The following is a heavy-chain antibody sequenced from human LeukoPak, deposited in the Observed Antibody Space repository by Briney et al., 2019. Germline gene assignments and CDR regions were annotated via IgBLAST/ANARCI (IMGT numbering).Heavy chain of an antibody. CDR3: ASGELDSLYYFDY. CDR1: GFTFTDYL. Sequence: GGSLRLSCAASGFTFTDYLMTWVRQAPGKGLEWVADIKADGSEKYYVDSVKGRFTILRDNAKNSLYLQMNSLRAEDTAVYFCASGELDSLYYFDYWGQGTLVTVSS. V-gene: IGHV3-7*01. CDR2: IKADGSEK. J-gene: IGHJ4*02. D-gene: IGHD1-1*01.